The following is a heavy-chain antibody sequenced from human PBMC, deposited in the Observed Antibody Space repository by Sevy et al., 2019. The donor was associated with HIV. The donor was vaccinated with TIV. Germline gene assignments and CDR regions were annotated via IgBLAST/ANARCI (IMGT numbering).Heavy chain of an antibody. CDR3: LKGMDSGGKYVNFDI. CDR2: ISWNGENM. V-gene: IGHV3-9*01. CDR1: GFMFDAYA. Sequence: GGSLRLSCAVSGFMFDAYAMHWVRQSPGKGLEWVSSISWNGENMGYADFVKGRFTISRDNAKKSLYLQMNGLRVEDTALFYCLKGMDSGGKYVNFDIWGQGTLVTVSS. D-gene: IGHD2-15*01. J-gene: IGHJ1*01.